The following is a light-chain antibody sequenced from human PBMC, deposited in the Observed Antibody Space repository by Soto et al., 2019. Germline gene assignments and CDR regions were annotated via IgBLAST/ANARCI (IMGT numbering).Light chain of an antibody. CDR1: SGSVSTSHY. CDR3: LLCLATCVWV. J-gene: IGLJ3*02. Sequence: QAVVTQEASLSVSPGGTVTLTCGLNSGSVSTSHYPSWYQQTPGQPPRTLILNIESRPSGVPERFSGTIIARSAALTITGAQSEDEDDYYCLLCLATCVWVFGGGTKLTVL. CDR2: NIE. V-gene: IGLV8-61*01.